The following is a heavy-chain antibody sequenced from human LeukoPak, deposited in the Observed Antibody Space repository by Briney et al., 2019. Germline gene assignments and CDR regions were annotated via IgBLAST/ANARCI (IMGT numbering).Heavy chain of an antibody. CDR1: GYTFTTYD. D-gene: IGHD3-10*01. CDR2: MNPHSGNT. J-gene: IGHJ4*02. CDR3: ARSPFPGDY. V-gene: IGHV1-8*01. Sequence: ASVKVSCQASGYTFTTYDIHWVRQATGQELEWMGWMNPHSGNTGYAPKFQDRITLTRVTSISTAYMELSSLTSEDTAVYYCARSPFPGDYWGQGTLVTVSS.